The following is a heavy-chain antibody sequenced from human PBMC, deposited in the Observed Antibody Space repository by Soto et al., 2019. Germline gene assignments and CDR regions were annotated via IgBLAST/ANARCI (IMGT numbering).Heavy chain of an antibody. J-gene: IGHJ6*02. V-gene: IGHV3-33*01. CDR1: GFTFSSYG. Sequence: GGSLRLSCAASGFTFSSYGMHWVRQAPGKGLEWVAVIWYDGSNKYYADSVKGRFTISRDNSKNTLYLQMNSLRAEDTAVYYCARLGDRDSSSWYVYYYYGMDVWGQGTTVTVSS. CDR3: ARLGDRDSSSWYVYYYYGMDV. D-gene: IGHD6-13*01. CDR2: IWYDGSNK.